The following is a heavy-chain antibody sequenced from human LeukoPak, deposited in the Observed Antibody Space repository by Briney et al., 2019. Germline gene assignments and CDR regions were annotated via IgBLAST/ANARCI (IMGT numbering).Heavy chain of an antibody. Sequence: GGSLRLSCAASGFTFSSYAMSWVRQAPGKGLEWGSAISGSGGSTYYADSVKGRFTIPRDNSKNTLYLQMNSLRAEDTAVYYCAKPLSYITDFDYWGQGTLVTVSS. CDR1: GFTFSSYA. V-gene: IGHV3-23*01. J-gene: IGHJ4*02. D-gene: IGHD3-10*01. CDR2: ISGSGGST. CDR3: AKPLSYITDFDY.